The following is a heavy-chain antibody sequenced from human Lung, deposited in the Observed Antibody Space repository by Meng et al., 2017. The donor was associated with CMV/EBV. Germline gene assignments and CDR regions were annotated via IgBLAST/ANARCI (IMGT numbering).Heavy chain of an antibody. V-gene: IGHV1-69*02. D-gene: IGHD2-2*03. CDR3: AMDPRGGMDV. CDR1: GGTFSSYT. J-gene: IGHJ6*02. CDR2: IIPILGIA. Sequence: XVXVTCKASGGTFSSYTISWVRQAPGQGLRWMGRIIPILGIANYAQKFQGRVTITADKYTIKAYMELSSLRSEDTAVYYYAMDPRGGMDVWGQGTKVTVSS.